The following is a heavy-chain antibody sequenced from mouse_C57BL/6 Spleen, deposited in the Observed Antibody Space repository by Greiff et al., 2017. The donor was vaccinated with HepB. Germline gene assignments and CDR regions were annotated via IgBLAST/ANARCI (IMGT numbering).Heavy chain of an antibody. Sequence: EVQLQQSGPELVKPGASVKISCKASGYTFTDYYMNWVKQSHGKSLEWIGDINPNNGGTSYNQKFKCKATLTVDKSSSTAYMELRSLTSEDYAVYYCARFYYDYDDWYFDVWGTGTTVTVSS. CDR1: GYTFTDYY. J-gene: IGHJ1*03. CDR3: ARFYYDYDDWYFDV. V-gene: IGHV1-26*01. CDR2: INPNNGGT. D-gene: IGHD2-4*01.